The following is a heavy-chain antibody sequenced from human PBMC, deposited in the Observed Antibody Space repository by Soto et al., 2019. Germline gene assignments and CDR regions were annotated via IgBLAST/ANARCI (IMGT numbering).Heavy chain of an antibody. Sequence: VQLVESGGALVQPGGSLRLSCAASGYSFDAYIMNWVRQTPGKGLEWVSSINPRGLTKFYADSVRGRFTISRDDASSSLFLQTNSLRAEDTAVYYCATWYGNHYFGLDVWGQGTTVTVSS. J-gene: IGHJ6*02. V-gene: IGHV3-48*01. CDR2: INPRGLTK. D-gene: IGHD6-13*01. CDR3: ATWYGNHYFGLDV. CDR1: GYSFDAYI.